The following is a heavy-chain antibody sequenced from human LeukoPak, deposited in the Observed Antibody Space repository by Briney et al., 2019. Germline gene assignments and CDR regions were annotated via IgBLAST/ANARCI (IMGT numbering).Heavy chain of an antibody. D-gene: IGHD6-19*01. CDR2: IGTAGDT. V-gene: IGHV3-13*01. J-gene: IGHJ5*02. CDR1: GFTFSSYD. Sequence: GGSLRLSCAASGFTFSSYDMHWVRQATGKGLEWVSAIGTAGDTYYPGSVKGRFTISRENAKNSLYLQMNSLRAEDTAVYYCARDLGYSSGWYGNWFDPWGQGTLVIVSS. CDR3: ARDLGYSSGWYGNWFDP.